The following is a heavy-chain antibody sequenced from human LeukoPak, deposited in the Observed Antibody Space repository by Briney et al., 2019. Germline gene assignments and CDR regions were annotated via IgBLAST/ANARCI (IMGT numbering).Heavy chain of an antibody. CDR1: GYTFSSYY. CDR2: INPSGGST. J-gene: IGHJ4*02. V-gene: IGHV1-46*01. Sequence: ASVKVSCKASGYTFSSYYMYWVRQAPGQGLEWMGIINPSGGSTSYAQKFQGRVTMTRDTSISTAYMELSRLRSDDTAVYYCARYYYYDSSGYYPLDDYWGQGTLVTVSS. CDR3: ARYYYYDSSGYYPLDDY. D-gene: IGHD3-22*01.